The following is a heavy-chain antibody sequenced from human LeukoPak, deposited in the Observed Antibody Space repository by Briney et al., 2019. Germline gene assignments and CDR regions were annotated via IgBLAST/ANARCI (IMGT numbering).Heavy chain of an antibody. Sequence: GTSLRLSCTAPGFTCSSYAIHWIRQGPGKGLEWVALVWHDGSNRYYSETVKGRFTISRDNSKNTVYLQINSLRAEDTAVYYCARELFGSGSCPDYWGQGTRVTVSS. CDR1: GFTCSSYA. CDR3: ARELFGSGSCPDY. J-gene: IGHJ4*02. D-gene: IGHD3-10*01. V-gene: IGHV3-33*01. CDR2: VWHDGSNR.